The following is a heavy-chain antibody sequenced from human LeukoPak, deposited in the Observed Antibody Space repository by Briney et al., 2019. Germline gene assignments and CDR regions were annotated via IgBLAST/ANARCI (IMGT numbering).Heavy chain of an antibody. Sequence: PGGSLRLSWAVSEFPFSDSWMYWVRQAPVKGLEGVANIRKDGSGISYVDSVQGRFIISRDNAKNSLYLQMNSLRVEDTAVYFCAGGNSMNVWGKGTAVTVSS. CDR2: IRKDGSGI. D-gene: IGHD1/OR15-1a*01. J-gene: IGHJ6*04. CDR1: EFPFSDSW. CDR3: AGGNSMNV. V-gene: IGHV3-7*03.